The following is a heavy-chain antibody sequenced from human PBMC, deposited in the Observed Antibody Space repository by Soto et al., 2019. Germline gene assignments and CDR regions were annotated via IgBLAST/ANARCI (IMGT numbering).Heavy chain of an antibody. V-gene: IGHV4-39*02. CDR1: GDPIHTSGHF. J-gene: IGHJ4*02. CDR2: LQYYGIT. CDR3: VHRLDWSPYDS. D-gene: IGHD3-9*01. Sequence: QQLQESGPGLVKPSETLSLTCIISGDPIHTSGHFWVWIRQPPGKGLEWIGNLQYYGITHYNSSLESRVTISADTSRNYFSLKLNSVTAADTALYYCVHRLDWSPYDSWGQGTLVTVSS.